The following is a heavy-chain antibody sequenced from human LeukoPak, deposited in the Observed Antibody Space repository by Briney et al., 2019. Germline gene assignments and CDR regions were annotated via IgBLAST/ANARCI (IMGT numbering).Heavy chain of an antibody. J-gene: IGHJ4*02. V-gene: IGHV3-7*01. D-gene: IGHD1-26*01. Sequence: PGGSLRLSCAASGFTFSSYWMSWVRQAPGKGLEWVANIKQDGSEKYYVDSVKGRFTISRDNAKNSLYLQMNSLRAEDTAVYYCARAGPRGPMGAELHFDYWGQGTLVTVSS. CDR3: ARAGPRGPMGAELHFDY. CDR1: GFTFSSYW. CDR2: IKQDGSEK.